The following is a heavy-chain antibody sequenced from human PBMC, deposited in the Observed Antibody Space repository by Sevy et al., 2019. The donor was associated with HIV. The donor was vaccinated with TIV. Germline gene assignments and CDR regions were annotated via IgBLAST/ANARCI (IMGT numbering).Heavy chain of an antibody. CDR3: ARESIAVARIDY. V-gene: IGHV3-74*01. Sequence: GGSLRLSCAASGFTFSSYWMHWVRQAPGKGLVWVSRINSDGSSTSYADSVKGRFTISRDNAKNTLYLQMNSLRAEDTAVYYCARESIAVARIDYWGQGTLVTVSS. CDR1: GFTFSSYW. J-gene: IGHJ4*02. D-gene: IGHD6-19*01. CDR2: INSDGSST.